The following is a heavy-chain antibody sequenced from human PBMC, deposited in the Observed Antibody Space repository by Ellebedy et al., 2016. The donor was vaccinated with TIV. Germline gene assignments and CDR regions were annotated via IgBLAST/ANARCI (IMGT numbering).Heavy chain of an antibody. V-gene: IGHV5-51*01. Sequence: KVSXXGSGYSFTSYWIGWVRQMPGKGLEWMGIIYPGDSDTRYSPSFQGQVTISADKSISTAYLQWSSLKASDTAMYYCARQVSSGWYGAFDIWGQGTMVTVSS. D-gene: IGHD6-19*01. CDR2: IYPGDSDT. J-gene: IGHJ3*02. CDR3: ARQVSSGWYGAFDI. CDR1: GYSFTSYW.